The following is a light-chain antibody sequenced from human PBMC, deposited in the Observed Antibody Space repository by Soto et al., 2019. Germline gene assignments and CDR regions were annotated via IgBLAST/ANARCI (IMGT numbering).Light chain of an antibody. V-gene: IGKV3-20*01. CDR1: QSVSSSY. CDR3: QQYGSSPWT. CDR2: CAS. Sequence: EIVLTQSPGTLSLSPGERATLSCRASQSVSSSYLAWYQQKPGQAPRLLIYCASSRATGIPDRFSGSGSGTDFTLTIGRLEPEDFAVYYCQQYGSSPWTFGQGTKVEIK. J-gene: IGKJ1*01.